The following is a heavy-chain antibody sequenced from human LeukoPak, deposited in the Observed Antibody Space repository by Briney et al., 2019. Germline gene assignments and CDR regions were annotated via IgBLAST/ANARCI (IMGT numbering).Heavy chain of an antibody. D-gene: IGHD3-10*01. J-gene: IGHJ4*02. V-gene: IGHV4-39*01. CDR2: IYYSGST. CDR3: ARNPLLWFGELKFSYFDY. CDR1: GGSISSSSYY. Sequence: PSETLSLTCTVSGGSISSSSYYWGWLRQPPGKGLEWIGSIYYSGSTYYNPSLKSRVTISVDTSKNQFSLKLSSVTAADTAVYYCARNPLLWFGELKFSYFDYWGQGTLVTVSS.